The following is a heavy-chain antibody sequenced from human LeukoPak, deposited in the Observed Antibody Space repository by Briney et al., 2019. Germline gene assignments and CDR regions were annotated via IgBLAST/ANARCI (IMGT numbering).Heavy chain of an antibody. D-gene: IGHD1-14*01. J-gene: IGHJ6*02. Sequence: SETLSLTCTVSGGSISSGGYYWSWIRQHPGQGLEWIGYIYYSGSTYYNPSLKSRVTISVDTSKNQFSLKLSSVTAADTAVYYCARVPVEPYYYYGMDVWGQGTTVTVSS. CDR1: GGSISSGGYY. V-gene: IGHV4-31*03. CDR3: ARVPVEPYYYYGMDV. CDR2: IYYSGST.